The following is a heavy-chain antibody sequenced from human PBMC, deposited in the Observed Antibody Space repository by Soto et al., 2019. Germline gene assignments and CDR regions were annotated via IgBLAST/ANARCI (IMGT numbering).Heavy chain of an antibody. CDR3: VRAGHVFDVHYYGMDL. V-gene: IGHV3-21*01. CDR1: GFTFNDYS. D-gene: IGHD3-10*01. Sequence: GGSLRLSCEASGFTFNDYSMDWVRQAPEKGLEWVSSISSSGTYIYYAGSVKGRFAISRDNANNVMYLQMDTLRAEDTAVYYCVRAGHVFDVHYYGMDLWGQGTTVTVSS. J-gene: IGHJ6*02. CDR2: ISSSGTYI.